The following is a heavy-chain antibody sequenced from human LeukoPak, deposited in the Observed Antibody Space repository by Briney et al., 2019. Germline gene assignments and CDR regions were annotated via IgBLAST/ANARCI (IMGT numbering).Heavy chain of an antibody. V-gene: IGHV4-59*01. D-gene: IGHD3-22*01. CDR2: IYYSGST. Sequence: TSETLSLTCTVSGGSISSYYWSWIRQPPGKGLEWIGYIYYSGSTNYNPSLKSRVTISVDTSKNQFSLKLSSVTAADTAVYYCAREGYDSSGYYLLFDYWGQGTLVTVSS. CDR1: GGSISSYY. J-gene: IGHJ4*02. CDR3: AREGYDSSGYYLLFDY.